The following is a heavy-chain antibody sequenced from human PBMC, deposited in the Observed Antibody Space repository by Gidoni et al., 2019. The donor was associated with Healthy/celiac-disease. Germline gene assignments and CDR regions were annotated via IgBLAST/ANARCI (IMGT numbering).Heavy chain of an antibody. V-gene: IGHV4-34*01. CDR2: INHSGST. Sequence: QVQLQQWGAGLLKPSETLSLTCAVYGGSFSGYYWSWIRQPPGKGLEWIGEINHSGSTNYNPSLKSRVTISVDTSKNQFSLKLSSVTAADTAVYYCATDYYDSSGYYEQGYWGQGTLVTVSS. D-gene: IGHD3-22*01. CDR1: GGSFSGYY. CDR3: ATDYYDSSGYYEQGY. J-gene: IGHJ4*02.